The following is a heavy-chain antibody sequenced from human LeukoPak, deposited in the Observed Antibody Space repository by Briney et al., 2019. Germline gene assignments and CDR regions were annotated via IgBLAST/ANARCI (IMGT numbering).Heavy chain of an antibody. Sequence: KSGGSLRLSCAASGFTFSNYYMNWIRQAPGKGLEWISYITGSSSNTYYADSVKGRFTISRDNAKDSIYLQMNSLRAEDTAIYYCARELTHCDGDCYSFGLPPPTGFFIWGQGALVTVSS. J-gene: IGHJ4*02. V-gene: IGHV3-11*06. CDR2: ITGSSSNT. CDR1: GFTFSNYY. D-gene: IGHD2-21*02. CDR3: ARELTHCDGDCYSFGLPPPTGFFI.